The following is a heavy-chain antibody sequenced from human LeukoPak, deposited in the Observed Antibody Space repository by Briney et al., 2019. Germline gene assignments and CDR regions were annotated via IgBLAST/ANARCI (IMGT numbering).Heavy chain of an antibody. V-gene: IGHV3-23*01. CDR2: VSGSGHST. CDR3: ARGLLSSSSVDY. J-gene: IGHJ4*02. Sequence: GGPLRLSCAASGFTFSIYAMSWVRQAPGKGLEWVSTVSGSGHSTFYADSVKGRFTISRDNAKNSLYLQMNSLRAEDTAVYYCARGLLSSSSVDYWGQGTLVTVSS. D-gene: IGHD6-6*01. CDR1: GFTFSIYA.